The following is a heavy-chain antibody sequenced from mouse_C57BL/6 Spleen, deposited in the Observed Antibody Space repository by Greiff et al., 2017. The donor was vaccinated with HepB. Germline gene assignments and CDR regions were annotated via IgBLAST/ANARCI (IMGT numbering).Heavy chain of an antibody. D-gene: IGHD1-1*01. CDR2: INPSTGGT. J-gene: IGHJ2*01. CDR3: ARSRGRGYFDY. CDR1: GYSFTGYY. Sequence: EVQLVESGPELVKPGASVKISCKASGYSFTGYYMNWVKQSPEKSLEWIGEINPSTGGTTYNQKFKAKATLTVDKSSSTAYMQLKSLTSEDSAVYYCARSRGRGYFDYWGQGTTLTVSS. V-gene: IGHV1-42*01.